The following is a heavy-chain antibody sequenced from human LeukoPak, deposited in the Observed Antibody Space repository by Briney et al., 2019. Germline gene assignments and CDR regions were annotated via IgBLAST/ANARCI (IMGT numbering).Heavy chain of an antibody. D-gene: IGHD6-13*01. V-gene: IGHV4-59*05. CDR3: ASRYSSSWLDY. Sequence: SETLSLTCTVSGGSISSHHWSWIRQPPGKGLEWIGSFYYIGYTYYNPSLKSRVTISVDTSKNQFSLKLSSVTAADTAVYYCASRYSSSWLDYWGQGTLVTVSS. J-gene: IGHJ4*02. CDR2: FYYIGYT. CDR1: GGSISSHH.